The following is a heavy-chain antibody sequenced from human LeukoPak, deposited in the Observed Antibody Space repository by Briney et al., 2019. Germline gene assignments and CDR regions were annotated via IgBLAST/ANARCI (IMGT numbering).Heavy chain of an antibody. V-gene: IGHV3-23*01. J-gene: IGHJ4*02. CDR2: ISNSGGNT. D-gene: IGHD1-26*01. Sequence: GGSLRLSCVASGFTFSNYAMSWVRQAPGKGLEWVSAISNSGGNTYYADSVKGRFTISRDNSKNTLYLQMNSLRAEDTAVYYCAKDVGATRGYYFDYWGQGTLVTVSP. CDR1: GFTFSNYA. CDR3: AKDVGATRGYYFDY.